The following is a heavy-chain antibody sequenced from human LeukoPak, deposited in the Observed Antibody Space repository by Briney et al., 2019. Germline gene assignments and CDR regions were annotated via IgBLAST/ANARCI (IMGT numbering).Heavy chain of an antibody. CDR3: AKESGYAKPFDY. Sequence: GGSLRLSCAASGFSFRSYSMNWVRQAPGKGLEWVSAIGYSNEATFYADSVKGRFTISRDTSKKNVLYLQMNGLTAEDSALYYCAKESGYAKPFDYWGRGTLVTVSS. CDR2: IGYSNEAT. D-gene: IGHD5-12*01. V-gene: IGHV3-23*01. CDR1: GFSFRSYS. J-gene: IGHJ4*02.